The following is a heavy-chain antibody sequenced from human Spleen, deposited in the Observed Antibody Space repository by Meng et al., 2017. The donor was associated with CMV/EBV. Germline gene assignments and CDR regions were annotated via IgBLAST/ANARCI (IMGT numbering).Heavy chain of an antibody. CDR1: GFTFSSYW. CDR2: IKQDGSEK. Sequence: GGSLRLSCAASGFTFSSYWMSWVRQAPGKGLEWVANIKQDGSEKYYVDSVKGRFTISRDNAKNSLYLQMNGLSAEDSALYYCAKETDYTSSTGLLDYWGQGTLVTVSS. D-gene: IGHD6-6*01. V-gene: IGHV3-7*03. CDR3: AKETDYTSSTGLLDY. J-gene: IGHJ4*02.